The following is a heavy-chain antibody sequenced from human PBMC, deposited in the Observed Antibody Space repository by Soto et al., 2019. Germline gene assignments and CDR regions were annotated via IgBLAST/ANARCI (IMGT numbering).Heavy chain of an antibody. CDR3: ERAVAVAADFDY. CDR1: GYTFTGYA. D-gene: IGHD6-19*01. J-gene: IGHJ4*02. Sequence: DSVKVSCKASGYTFTGYAMHWVRQAPGQRLEWMGWINAGNGNTKYSQKFQGRVTITRDTSASTAYMELSSLRSEDTAVYYCERAVAVAADFDYCGQGTLVTVSS. CDR2: INAGNGNT. V-gene: IGHV1-3*01.